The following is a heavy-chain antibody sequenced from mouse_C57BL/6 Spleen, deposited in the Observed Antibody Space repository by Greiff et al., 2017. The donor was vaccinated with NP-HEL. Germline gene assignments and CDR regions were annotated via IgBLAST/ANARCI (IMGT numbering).Heavy chain of an antibody. CDR1: GYTFTDYN. CDR2: INPNNGGT. J-gene: IGHJ4*01. D-gene: IGHD2-5*01. Sequence: EVQLQQSGPELVKPGASVKIPCKASGYTFTDYNMDWVKQSHGKSLEWIGDINPNNGGTIYNQKFKGKATLTVDKSSSTAYMELRSLTSEDTAVYYCARRGYSNYALYYARDYWGQGTAVTVAS. V-gene: IGHV1-18*01. CDR3: ARRGYSNYALYYARDY.